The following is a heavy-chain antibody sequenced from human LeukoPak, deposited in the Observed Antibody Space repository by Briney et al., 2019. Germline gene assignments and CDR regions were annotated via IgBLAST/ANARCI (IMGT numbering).Heavy chain of an antibody. J-gene: IGHJ5*02. CDR3: ARDPGWELRNWFDP. CDR1: GGSISSYH. CDR2: IYTPGST. V-gene: IGHV4-4*07. Sequence: SETLSLTCTVSGGSISSYHWSWIRQPAGKGLEWIGHIYTPGSTKYNPSLKSRVTMSVDTSKNQFSLKLSSVTAADTAVYYCARDPGWELRNWFDPWGQGTLVTVSS. D-gene: IGHD1-26*01.